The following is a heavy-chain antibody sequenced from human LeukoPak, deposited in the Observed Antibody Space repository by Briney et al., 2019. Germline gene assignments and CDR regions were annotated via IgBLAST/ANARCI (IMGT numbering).Heavy chain of an antibody. J-gene: IGHJ3*01. CDR1: GYTFTTYS. Sequence: GASVKVSCKASGYTFTTYSISRVRQAPGQGREWMGWISAYNGNTNYAQKFQGRVTMTTDTSTSTAYMERRSLRSDDTAVYYCAREEGAPIAAANVWGLGTMVTVSS. CDR3: AREEGAPIAAANV. D-gene: IGHD6-13*01. CDR2: ISAYNGNT. V-gene: IGHV1-18*01.